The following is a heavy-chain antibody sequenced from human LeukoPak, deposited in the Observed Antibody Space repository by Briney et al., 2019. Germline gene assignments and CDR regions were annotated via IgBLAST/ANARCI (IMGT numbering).Heavy chain of an antibody. CDR3: ASRNRAGWFDP. CDR1: SGSISSYY. V-gene: IGHV4-59*01. J-gene: IGHJ5*02. D-gene: IGHD1-14*01. Sequence: SETLSLTCTVSSGSISSYYWSWIRQPPGKGLEWIGYIYYSGSTNYNPSLKSRVTISVDTSKNQFSLKLSSVTAADTAVYYCASRNRAGWFDPWGQGTLVTVSS. CDR2: IYYSGST.